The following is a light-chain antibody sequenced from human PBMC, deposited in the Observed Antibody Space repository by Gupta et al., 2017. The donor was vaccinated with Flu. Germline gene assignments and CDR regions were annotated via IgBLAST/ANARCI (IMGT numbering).Light chain of an antibody. CDR3: QQDYSTPYS. V-gene: IGKV4-1*01. Sequence: DIVMTQSPASLAVPLGERATINCKSSQSVLYSSNNKNYLAWYQKKPVQPPKLLIYGASTRESGVPGRISGSGSGADFTLTISSLQAEDVAVYYCQQDYSTPYSFGQGTRLEIK. CDR2: GAS. J-gene: IGKJ2*03. CDR1: QSVLYSSNNKNY.